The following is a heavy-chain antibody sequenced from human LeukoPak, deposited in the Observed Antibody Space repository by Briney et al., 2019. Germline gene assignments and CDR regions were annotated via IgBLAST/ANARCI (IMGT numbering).Heavy chain of an antibody. D-gene: IGHD3-16*01. J-gene: IGHJ6*03. V-gene: IGHV3-48*01. Sequence: GGSLRLSCVASGFTFSSYSMNWVRQAPGKGLEWVSYISASSGTIYYADFVKGRFTISRDNAKNSLYLQMNSLRAEDTAVYYCARRSEFGVLYYMDIWGKGTTVTVSS. CDR2: ISASSGTI. CDR3: ARRSEFGVLYYMDI. CDR1: GFTFSSYS.